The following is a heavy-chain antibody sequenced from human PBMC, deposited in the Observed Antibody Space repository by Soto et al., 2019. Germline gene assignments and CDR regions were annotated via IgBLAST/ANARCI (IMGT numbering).Heavy chain of an antibody. D-gene: IGHD2-2*01. Sequence: GGSLRLSCAASGFTFSLYPMNWVRQAPGKGLEWLSYISPSNSTIYYADSVKGRFTISRGNAKNSLDLQMNGLRDDDTAVYYCAGVGRGFCSSTRCYTDCFDLWGQETVVTVSS. CDR1: GFTFSLYP. CDR2: ISPSNSTI. CDR3: AGVGRGFCSSTRCYTDCFDL. V-gene: IGHV3-48*02. J-gene: IGHJ3*01.